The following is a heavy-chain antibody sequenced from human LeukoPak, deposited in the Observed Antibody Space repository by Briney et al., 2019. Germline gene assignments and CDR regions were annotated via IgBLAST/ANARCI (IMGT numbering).Heavy chain of an antibody. CDR1: GGSFSGYY. CDR3: ARAINYNDSNGCSYGSRLKDWFDP. Sequence: PSETLSLTCAVYGGSFSGYYWSWIRQPPGQGLEWIGEINHSGGTNYNPSLTRRVTISVDTSQNQFSLMPRSVTATETAVYYCARAINYNDSNGCSYGSRLKDWFDPWGQGTLVTVSS. D-gene: IGHD3-22*01. V-gene: IGHV4-34*01. CDR2: INHSGGT. J-gene: IGHJ5*02.